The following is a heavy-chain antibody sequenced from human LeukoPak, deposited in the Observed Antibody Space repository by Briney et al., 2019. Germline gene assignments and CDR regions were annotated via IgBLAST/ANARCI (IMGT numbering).Heavy chain of an antibody. CDR3: ARESYYYYMDV. V-gene: IGHV6-1*01. Sequence: SQTLSLTCAISGDSVSSNSAAWNWIGQSPARGLEWLGRTYYRSKWYDDYAVSVKSRITINPDTSKNQFYLQLNSVTPEDTAVYYCARESYYYYMDVWGKGTTVTISS. CDR1: GDSVSSNSAA. J-gene: IGHJ6*03. CDR2: TYYRSKWYD.